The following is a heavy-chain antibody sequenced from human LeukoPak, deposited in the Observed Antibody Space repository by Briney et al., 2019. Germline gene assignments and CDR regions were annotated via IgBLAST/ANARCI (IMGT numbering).Heavy chain of an antibody. Sequence: NPSETLSLTCTVSGGSISSSSYYWGWIRQPPGKGLEWIGSIYYSGSTYYNPSLKSRVTISVDTSKNQFSLKLSSVTAADTAVYYCARHQEFPELSETWSNSQYNWFDPWGQGTLVTVSS. V-gene: IGHV4-39*01. J-gene: IGHJ5*02. CDR1: GGSISSSSYY. CDR3: ARHQEFPELSETWSNSQYNWFDP. CDR2: IYYSGST. D-gene: IGHD4-11*01.